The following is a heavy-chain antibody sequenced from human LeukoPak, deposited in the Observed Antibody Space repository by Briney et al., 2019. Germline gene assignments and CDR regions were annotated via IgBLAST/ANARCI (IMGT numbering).Heavy chain of an antibody. J-gene: IGHJ4*02. CDR2: IYHSGST. D-gene: IGHD3-22*01. CDR3: AREDLDPMIVVLIPPSFFDY. V-gene: IGHV4-38-2*02. CDR1: GYSISSGYY. Sequence: PSETLSLTCTVSGYSISSGYYWGWLRQPPGKGLGWIGSIYHSGSTYYKPSLKSRVTISVDTSKNQFSLKLSSVTAADTAVYYCAREDLDPMIVVLIPPSFFDYWGQGTLVTVSS.